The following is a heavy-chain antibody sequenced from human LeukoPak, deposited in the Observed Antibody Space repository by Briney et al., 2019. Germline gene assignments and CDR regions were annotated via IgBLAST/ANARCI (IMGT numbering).Heavy chain of an antibody. CDR1: GGSFSGYY. CDR3: ARGGGYSYGFPFDY. Sequence: NPSETPSLTCAVYGGSFSGYYWSWIRQPPGKGLEWIGEINHSGSTNYNPSLKSRVTISVDTSKNQFSLKLSSVTAADTAVYYCARGGGYSYGFPFDYWGQGTLVTV. CDR2: INHSGST. J-gene: IGHJ4*02. V-gene: IGHV4-34*01. D-gene: IGHD5-18*01.